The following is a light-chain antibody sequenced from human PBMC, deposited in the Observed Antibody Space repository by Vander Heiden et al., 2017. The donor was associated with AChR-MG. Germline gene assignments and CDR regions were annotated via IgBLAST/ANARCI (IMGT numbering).Light chain of an antibody. V-gene: IGLV2-14*03. Sequence: QSALTQPASVSGSPGQSITISCTGTSSDVGGYNYVSWYQHHPGKAPKLMIYDVSKRPSGVSNRVSGAKSGNTASLTISGLQAEDEADYYCSSYTSSSTLQVVFGGGTKLTVL. CDR3: SSYTSSSTLQVV. J-gene: IGLJ2*01. CDR1: SSDVGGYNY. CDR2: DVS.